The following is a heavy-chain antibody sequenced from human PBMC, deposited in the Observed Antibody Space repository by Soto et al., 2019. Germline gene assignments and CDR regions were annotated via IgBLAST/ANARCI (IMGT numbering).Heavy chain of an antibody. D-gene: IGHD2-8*02. V-gene: IGHV4-34*01. J-gene: IGHJ4*02. CDR3: ARDKITGLFDY. Sequence: QVQLQQWGAGLLKPSETLSLTCAVYGGSFSGYSWTWFRQPPGTGLEWFGEINHSGSTNNNPSSKSRVTISVDTSKNQFSLKLTSVTAADTAVYYCARDKITGLFDYWGQGTLVTVSS. CDR1: GGSFSGYS. CDR2: INHSGST.